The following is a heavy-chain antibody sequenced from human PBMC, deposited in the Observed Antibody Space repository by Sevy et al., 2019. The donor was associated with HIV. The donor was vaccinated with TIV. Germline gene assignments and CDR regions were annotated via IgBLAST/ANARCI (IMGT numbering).Heavy chain of an antibody. D-gene: IGHD2-8*01. Sequence: GGSLRLSCVASGFNFNNYSFSWVRQAPGKGLEWVSTLSFGCGRINYADSVQGRFTISRDDSKKTLYLEMHSLRVDDTASYYCAREGCTKPQDYWGQGTLVTVSS. CDR1: GFNFNNYS. CDR2: LSFGCGRI. J-gene: IGHJ4*02. V-gene: IGHV3-23*01. CDR3: AREGCTKPQDY.